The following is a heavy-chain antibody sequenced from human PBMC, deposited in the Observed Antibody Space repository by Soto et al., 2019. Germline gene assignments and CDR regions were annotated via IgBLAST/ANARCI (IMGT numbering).Heavy chain of an antibody. CDR3: ARGKGYREGPGDVFDI. D-gene: IGHD4-17*01. CDR1: GYTFTRYD. CDR2: MNPNSGNT. J-gene: IGHJ3*02. Sequence: QVQLVQSGAEVKKPGASVKVSCKASGYTFTRYDINCVRQATGQGLEWMGWMNPNSGNTGYAQKFQGRVTMTRNTSISTAYMELSSLRSEDTAVYYCARGKGYREGPGDVFDIWGQGTMVTVSS. V-gene: IGHV1-8*01.